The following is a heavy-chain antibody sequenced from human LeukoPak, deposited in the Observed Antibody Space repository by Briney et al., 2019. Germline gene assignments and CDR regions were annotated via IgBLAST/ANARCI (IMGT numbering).Heavy chain of an antibody. J-gene: IGHJ4*02. CDR3: ARYPPGGDTLYFGY. D-gene: IGHD2-2*02. V-gene: IGHV1-69*13. CDR2: IIPIFGTA. CDR1: GGTFSSYA. Sequence: ASVKVSCKASGGTFSSYAISWVRQAPGQGLEWMGGIIPIFGTANYAQKFQGRVTITADESTSTAYIELSSLRSEDTAVYYCARYPPGGDTLYFGYWGLGTLVTVSS.